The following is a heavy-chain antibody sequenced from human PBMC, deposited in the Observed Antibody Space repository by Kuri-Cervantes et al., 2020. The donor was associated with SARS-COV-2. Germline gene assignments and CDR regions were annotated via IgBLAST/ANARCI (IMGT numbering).Heavy chain of an antibody. D-gene: IGHD6-6*01. CDR3: ARDQGSSGADFDY. Sequence: GESLRISCAASGFTFSSYSMNWVRQAPGKGLEWVSYISSSGSTIYYADSVKGRFTISRDNAKNSLYLQMNSLRAEDTAVYYCARDQGSSGADFDYWGQGTLVTVSS. CDR1: GFTFSSYS. CDR2: ISSSGSTI. J-gene: IGHJ4*02. V-gene: IGHV3-48*04.